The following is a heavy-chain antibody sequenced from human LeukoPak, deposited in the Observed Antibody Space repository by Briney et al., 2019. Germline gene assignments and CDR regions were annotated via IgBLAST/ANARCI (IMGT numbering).Heavy chain of an antibody. V-gene: IGHV1-8*01. CDR2: MNPNNGNT. Sequence: GASVKVSCKASGYTFTSYDINWVRQATGQGLEWMGWMNPNNGNTGYAQKFQGRVTMTRNTSISTAYMELSSVRSEDTAVYCCTRAHSGYHYYYGMDVWGQGTTVTVSS. J-gene: IGHJ6*02. CDR1: GYTFTSYD. D-gene: IGHD5-12*01. CDR3: TRAHSGYHYYYGMDV.